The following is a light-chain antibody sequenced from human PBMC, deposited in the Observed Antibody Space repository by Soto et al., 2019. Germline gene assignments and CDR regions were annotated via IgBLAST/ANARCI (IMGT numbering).Light chain of an antibody. CDR1: SSDIGGYNH. J-gene: IGLJ3*02. Sequence: QSVLTQPASVTGSPGQWITISCTGTSSDIGGYNHVSWYRQYPSTAPQLIIYDVAIRPSGVSDRFSGSKSVNTASLTISGLQPEDEADYYCSSFTVSNTWVFGGGTKLTVL. CDR2: DVA. CDR3: SSFTVSNTWV. V-gene: IGLV2-14*03.